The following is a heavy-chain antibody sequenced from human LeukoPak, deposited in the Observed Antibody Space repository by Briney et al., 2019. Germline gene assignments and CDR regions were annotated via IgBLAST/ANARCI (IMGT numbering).Heavy chain of an antibody. CDR3: ATNAAAAPDETLDI. D-gene: IGHD6-13*01. Sequence: PSETLSLTCTVSGGSISSYYWSWIRQPAGKGLEWIGYVSHSGDTNYNPSLKSRVTISMDRSKNQFSLKLSSVTAADTAVYYCATNAAAAPDETLDIWGQGTLVTVSS. J-gene: IGHJ3*02. CDR1: GGSISSYY. CDR2: VSHSGDT. V-gene: IGHV4-59*01.